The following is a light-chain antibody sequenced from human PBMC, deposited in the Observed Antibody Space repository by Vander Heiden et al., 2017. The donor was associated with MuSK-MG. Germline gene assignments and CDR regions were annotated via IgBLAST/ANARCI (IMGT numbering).Light chain of an antibody. V-gene: IGLV1-44*01. J-gene: IGLJ2*01. CDR2: RNN. Sequence: QSVLTQPRSGSGTPGRSVTISCSGSSSNLGSNTVNWYQQLPGTAPKLLIYRNNHRPSGVPARFSGSTSGTSASLAISGLQSDDEADYYCAAWDDSLNGVVFVGGTKLTVL. CDR1: SSNLGSNT. CDR3: AAWDDSLNGVV.